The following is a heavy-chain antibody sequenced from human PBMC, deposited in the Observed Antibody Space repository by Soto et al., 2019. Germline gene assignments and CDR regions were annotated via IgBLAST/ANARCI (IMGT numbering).Heavy chain of an antibody. Sequence: QVQLVQSGAEVKKPGASVKVSCKASGYTFTTYGITWVRQAPGQGLEWMGWISAYSGNTNYAQKLQGRLTVTTDTSTNTAYMDLRSLRSDDTAVYYCARVVKAGDYGDYGRYYFDYWGHVTLVTVSA. D-gene: IGHD4-17*01. CDR1: GYTFTTYG. CDR3: ARVVKAGDYGDYGRYYFDY. CDR2: ISAYSGNT. J-gene: IGHJ4*01. V-gene: IGHV1-18*04.